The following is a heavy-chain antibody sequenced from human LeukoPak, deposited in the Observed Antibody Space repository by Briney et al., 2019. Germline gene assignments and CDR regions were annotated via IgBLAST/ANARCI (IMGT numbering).Heavy chain of an antibody. V-gene: IGHV3-53*01. CDR3: ARSTSRFRVDY. CDR2: IYSGGST. J-gene: IGHJ4*02. Sequence: HPGGSLRLSCAASGFTVSSNYMSWVRQAPGKGLEWVSVIYSGGSTYYADSVKGRFTISRDNSKNTLYLHMNSLRAEDTAVYYCARSTSRFRVDYWGQGTLVTVSS. CDR1: GFTVSSNY. D-gene: IGHD2-2*01.